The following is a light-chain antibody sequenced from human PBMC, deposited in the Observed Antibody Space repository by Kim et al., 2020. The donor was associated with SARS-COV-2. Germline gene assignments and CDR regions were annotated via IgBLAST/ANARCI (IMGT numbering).Light chain of an antibody. J-gene: IGLJ3*02. Sequence: QSALTQPPSASGSPGQSVTISCTGTSSDVGGYNYVSWYQQHPGKAPKLMISEVTKRPSGVPDRFSGSKSGDTASLTVSGLQAEDEADYFCSSYGGSSDLVFGGGTQRTVL. CDR1: SSDVGGYNY. CDR3: SSYGGSSDLV. CDR2: EVT. V-gene: IGLV2-8*01.